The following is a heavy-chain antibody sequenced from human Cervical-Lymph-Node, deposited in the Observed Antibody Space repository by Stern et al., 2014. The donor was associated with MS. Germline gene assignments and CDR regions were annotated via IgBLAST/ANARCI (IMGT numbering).Heavy chain of an antibody. D-gene: IGHD3-22*01. CDR2: IYYSGST. Sequence: QVQLQESGPGLVKPSQTLSLTCTVSGGSISSGGYYWSWIRQHPGKGLEWIGYIYYSGSTYYNPSLKSRVTISVDTSKNQFSLKLSSVTAADTAVYYCARGGYYDSSGYYTFFDYWGQGTLVTVSS. J-gene: IGHJ4*02. V-gene: IGHV4-31*03. CDR3: ARGGYYDSSGYYTFFDY. CDR1: GGSISSGGYY.